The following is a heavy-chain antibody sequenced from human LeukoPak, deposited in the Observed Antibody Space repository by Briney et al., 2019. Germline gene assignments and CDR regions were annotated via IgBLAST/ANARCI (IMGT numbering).Heavy chain of an antibody. V-gene: IGHV3-43*02. CDR3: AKGDIVVVPAAIPYYYYYGMDV. CDR1: GITFDDYA. D-gene: IGHD2-2*01. Sequence: GGSRRLSCAASGITFDDYAMHWVRQGPGKGLEWVSLISGDGGSTYYADSVKGRFTISRDNSKNSLYLQMNSLRTEDTALYYCAKGDIVVVPAAIPYYYYYGMDVWGQGTTVTVSS. J-gene: IGHJ6*02. CDR2: ISGDGGST.